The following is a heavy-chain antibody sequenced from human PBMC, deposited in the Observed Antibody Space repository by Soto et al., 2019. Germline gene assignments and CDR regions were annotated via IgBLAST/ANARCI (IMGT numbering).Heavy chain of an antibody. CDR3: ARGTSWQLPFDY. CDR1: SDSISSCY. Sequence: SETLSLTCTVSSDSISSCYWSWMRQPPGKRLEWIGYISYSGSTDYNPSLKSRVTISGDTSKNQFSLKVSSVTAVDTAVYYCARGTSWQLPFDYWGQGTLVTVSS. J-gene: IGHJ4*02. D-gene: IGHD6-13*01. V-gene: IGHV4-59*01. CDR2: ISYSGST.